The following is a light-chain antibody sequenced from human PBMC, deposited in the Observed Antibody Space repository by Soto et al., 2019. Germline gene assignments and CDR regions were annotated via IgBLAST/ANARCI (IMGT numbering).Light chain of an antibody. V-gene: IGLV1-40*01. CDR2: GST. CDR3: QSYDSSLYVV. CDR1: SSNIGAGYD. Sequence: QSVLTQPPSVSGAPGQRVTISCTRSSSNIGAGYDVHWYQQLPGAAPKLLIYGSTNRPSGVPDRFSGSKSGTSASLAITGLQAEDEADYYCQSYDSSLYVVFGGGTKLTVL. J-gene: IGLJ2*01.